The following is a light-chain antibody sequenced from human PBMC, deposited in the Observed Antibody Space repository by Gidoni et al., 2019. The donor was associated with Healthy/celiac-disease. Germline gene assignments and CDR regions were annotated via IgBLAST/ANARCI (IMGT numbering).Light chain of an antibody. CDR2: QDS. J-gene: IGLJ2*01. V-gene: IGLV3-1*01. CDR1: QLGDKY. Sequence: SYELTQPPSVSVSPGQTASITCSGDQLGDKYACWYQQKPGQSPVLVIYQDSQRPSGIPERVSGSNSGNTATLTISGTQAMDEADYYCQAWDSSTVVFGGGTKLTVL. CDR3: QAWDSSTVV.